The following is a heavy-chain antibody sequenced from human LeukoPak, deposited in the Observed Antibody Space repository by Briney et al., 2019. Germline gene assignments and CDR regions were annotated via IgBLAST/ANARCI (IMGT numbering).Heavy chain of an antibody. D-gene: IGHD6-19*01. CDR3: AREAGYSSGWYAFDI. Sequence: SETLSFNCTVYGGSISSYYWSWIRQPAGKGLEWIGRIYTSGSTNYNPSLKSRVTMSVDTSKNQFSLKLSSVTAADTAVYYCAREAGYSSGWYAFDIWGQGTMVTVSS. J-gene: IGHJ3*02. CDR1: GGSISSYY. V-gene: IGHV4-4*07. CDR2: IYTSGST.